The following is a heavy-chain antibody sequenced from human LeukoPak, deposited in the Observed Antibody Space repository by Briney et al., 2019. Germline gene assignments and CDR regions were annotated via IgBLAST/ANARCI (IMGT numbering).Heavy chain of an antibody. V-gene: IGHV3-23*01. D-gene: IGHD2-2*01. CDR1: GFTFSSYA. J-gene: IGHJ4*02. Sequence: GGSPRLSCAASGFTFSSYAMAWVRQTPGRGLEWVSGISGSGDGTYYADSVKGRFTISRDNSKNTLYLQINSLRAEDTAVYYCAKRYSSSSWTAAFDSWGQGTLVTVSS. CDR3: AKRYSSSSWTAAFDS. CDR2: ISGSGDGT.